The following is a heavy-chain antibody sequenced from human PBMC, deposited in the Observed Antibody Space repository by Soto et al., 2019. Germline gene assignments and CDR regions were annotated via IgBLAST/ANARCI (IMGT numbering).Heavy chain of an antibody. CDR3: GGHVAGPRTRGFDY. Sequence: QVQLQESGPGLVKPSGTLSLTCAVAGGSISDNWWSWVRQAPGKGLEWIGEIYHSGTTYYNPSLKGPVIIIVDKAAGQISLALGSVAAADKGGYYCGGHVAGPRTRGFDYRGQGALVAVSS. V-gene: IGHV4-4*02. J-gene: IGHJ4*02. CDR1: GGSISDNW. CDR2: IYHSGTT. D-gene: IGHD2-15*01.